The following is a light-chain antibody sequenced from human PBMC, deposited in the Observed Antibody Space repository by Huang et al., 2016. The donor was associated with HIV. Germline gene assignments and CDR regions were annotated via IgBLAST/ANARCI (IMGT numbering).Light chain of an antibody. V-gene: IGKV1-39*01. Sequence: DIQMTQSPSSLSASVGDRVIITYRASEHIGRLLNWYQQRPGKAPKLLISGASGLQSGVPPRFSGRGSGTDFTLTISSLLPEDFATYYCQQSYSPSPFTFGQGTTLDIK. CDR1: EHIGRL. J-gene: IGKJ2*01. CDR3: QQSYSPSPFT. CDR2: GAS.